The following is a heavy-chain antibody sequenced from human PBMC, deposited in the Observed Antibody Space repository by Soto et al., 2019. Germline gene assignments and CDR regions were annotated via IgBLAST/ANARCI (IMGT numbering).Heavy chain of an antibody. Sequence: QVQLIQSAPEVKRPGAAVRVSCRASGYTFTSYGLNWVRRAPGQGREWMGRIASHDGSTVSAQSFQGRLTPTRDTFTNTAYLELGALTSDDTGLYFCWRNDGDDSTNFWGQGTLVTVSS. CDR1: GYTFTSYG. J-gene: IGHJ4*02. D-gene: IGHD3-22*01. CDR2: IASHDGST. V-gene: IGHV1-18*04. CDR3: WRNDGDDSTNF.